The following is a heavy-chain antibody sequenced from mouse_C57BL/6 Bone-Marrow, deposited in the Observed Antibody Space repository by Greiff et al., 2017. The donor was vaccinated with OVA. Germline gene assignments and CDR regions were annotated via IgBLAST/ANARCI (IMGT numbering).Heavy chain of an antibody. Sequence: EVKLVESGGGLVQPGGSLKLSCAASGFTFSDYYMYWVRQTPEKRLEWVAYISNGGGSTYYPDTVKGRFTISRDNAKNTLYLQMSRLKSEDTAMYYCARNEAWFAYWGQGTLVTVSA. CDR3: ARNEAWFAY. V-gene: IGHV5-12*01. J-gene: IGHJ3*01. CDR1: GFTFSDYY. CDR2: ISNGGGST.